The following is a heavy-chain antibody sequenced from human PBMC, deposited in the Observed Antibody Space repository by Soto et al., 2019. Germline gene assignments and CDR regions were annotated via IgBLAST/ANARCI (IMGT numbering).Heavy chain of an antibody. CDR2: ISHST. CDR3: AKVLTVTNDYFDY. CDR1: GFSLTNYA. Sequence: GGSLRLSCAASGFSLTNYAMSWVRQAPGKGLEWVSAISHSTFYADSVEGRFTISRDTFKNTLYLQMDTLRAEDTAVYYCAKVLTVTNDYFDYWGQGTLVTVSS. V-gene: IGHV3-23*01. J-gene: IGHJ4*02. D-gene: IGHD4-17*01.